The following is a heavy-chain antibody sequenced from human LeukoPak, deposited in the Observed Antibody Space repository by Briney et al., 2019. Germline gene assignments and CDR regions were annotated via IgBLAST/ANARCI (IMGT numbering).Heavy chain of an antibody. Sequence: KAAETLSLTCTVSGGSISNHYWNWIRQPPGKGLEGSGYIYYSGRTSLNPSPQSRVTISMDASKKHFFLKLSSVTAADTAVYSCPRGYGDFRVEGRYFPSWGQGTLVTVSS. CDR2: IYYSGRT. D-gene: IGHD4-17*01. CDR1: GGSISNHY. CDR3: PRGYGDFRVEGRYFPS. J-gene: IGHJ4*02. V-gene: IGHV4-59*11.